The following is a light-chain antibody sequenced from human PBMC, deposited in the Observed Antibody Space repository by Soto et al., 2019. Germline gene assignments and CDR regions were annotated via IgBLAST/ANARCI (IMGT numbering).Light chain of an antibody. J-gene: IGKJ4*01. CDR3: QQRSNWLT. CDR1: QSVSSY. Sequence: EIVLTQSPSTLSLSPGERATLSCRASQSVSSYLAWSQQKPGQAPRLLIYDASNRATGIPARFSGSWSGTDFTLTISSLEPEDFAAYYCQQRSNWLTFGGGTKVEIK. V-gene: IGKV3-11*01. CDR2: DAS.